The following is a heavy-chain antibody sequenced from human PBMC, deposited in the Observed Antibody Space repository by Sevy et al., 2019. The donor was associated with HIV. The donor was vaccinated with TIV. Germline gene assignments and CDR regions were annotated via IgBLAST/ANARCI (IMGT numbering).Heavy chain of an antibody. CDR2: ISYDGSNK. CDR3: ARENYYDSSGYYWEGEFGY. D-gene: IGHD3-22*01. Sequence: GGSLRLSCAASGFTFSSYAMHWVRQAPGKGLEWVAVISYDGSNKYYADSVKGRFTISRDNSKNTLYLQMNSVRAEETAVYYCARENYYDSSGYYWEGEFGYWGQGTLVTVSS. J-gene: IGHJ4*02. CDR1: GFTFSSYA. V-gene: IGHV3-30-3*01.